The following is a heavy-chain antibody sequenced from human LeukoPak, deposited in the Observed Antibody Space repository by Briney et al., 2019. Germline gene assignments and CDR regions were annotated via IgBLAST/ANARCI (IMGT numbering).Heavy chain of an antibody. CDR2: ISSSSSYI. J-gene: IGHJ4*02. Sequence: GGSLRLSCAASGFTFSSYSMNWVRQAPGKGLEWVSSISSSSSYIYYADSVKGRFTISRDNAKNSLYLQMNSLRAEDTAVYYCAGDLAGYHDYWGQGTLVTVSS. D-gene: IGHD2-2*01. CDR3: AGDLAGYHDY. V-gene: IGHV3-21*01. CDR1: GFTFSSYS.